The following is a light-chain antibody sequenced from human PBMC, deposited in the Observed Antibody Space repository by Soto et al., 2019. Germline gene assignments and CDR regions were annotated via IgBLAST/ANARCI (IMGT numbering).Light chain of an antibody. V-gene: IGKV1-5*01. J-gene: IGKJ1*01. CDR3: QQYNSYSCT. Sequence: DIQMTQSPSTLSASVGDRVTITCRASQGISSWLAWYQQKPGKAPKLLIYDASSLESGVPSRFSGSGSGTDFTLTISSLQPDDFATYYCQQYNSYSCTFGQGTKVEIK. CDR2: DAS. CDR1: QGISSW.